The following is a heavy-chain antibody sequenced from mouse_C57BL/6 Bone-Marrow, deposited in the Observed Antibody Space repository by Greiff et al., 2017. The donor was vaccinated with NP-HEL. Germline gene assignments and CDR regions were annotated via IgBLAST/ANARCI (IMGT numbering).Heavy chain of an antibody. CDR2: ISYDGSN. CDR3: ASYYYGKDY. D-gene: IGHD1-1*01. J-gene: IGHJ2*01. Sequence: EVKLQESGPGLVKPSQSLSLTCSVTGYSITSGYYWNWIRQFPGNKLEWMGYISYDGSNNYNPSLKNRISITRDTSKNQFFLKLNSVTTEDTATYYCASYYYGKDYWGQGTTLTVSS. V-gene: IGHV3-6*01. CDR1: GYSITSGYY.